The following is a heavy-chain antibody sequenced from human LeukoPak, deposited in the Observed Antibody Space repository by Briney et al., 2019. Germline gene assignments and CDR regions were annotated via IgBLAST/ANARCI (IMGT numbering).Heavy chain of an antibody. Sequence: SETLSLTCTVSGGCISSYYWSWIRQPPGKGLEWIGYSSYSGSTYYNPSLKSRVTKSVDTSKNQFSLKLSSVTAADTAVYYCARYVWGSYPTFEDYWGQGTLVTVSS. CDR2: SSYSGST. CDR1: GGCISSYY. V-gene: IGHV4-59*01. J-gene: IGHJ4*02. D-gene: IGHD3-16*02. CDR3: ARYVWGSYPTFEDY.